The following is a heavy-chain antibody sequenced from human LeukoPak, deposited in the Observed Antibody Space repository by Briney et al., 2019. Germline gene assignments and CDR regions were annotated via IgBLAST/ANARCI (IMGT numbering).Heavy chain of an antibody. J-gene: IGHJ4*02. Sequence: SETLSLTCTVSGGSFSSYYWSWIRQPPGKGLEWIGYICYSGSTNYNPSLKSRVTISVDTSKNQFSLKLSSVTAADTAVYYCARVSVSEYSSIDYWGQGTLVTVSS. CDR3: ARVSVSEYSSIDY. CDR2: ICYSGST. CDR1: GGSFSSYY. D-gene: IGHD4-11*01. V-gene: IGHV4-59*01.